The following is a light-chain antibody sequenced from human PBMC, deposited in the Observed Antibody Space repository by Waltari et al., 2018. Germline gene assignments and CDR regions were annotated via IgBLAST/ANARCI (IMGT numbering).Light chain of an antibody. Sequence: QSVLTQPPSASGTPGQRVSISCSGSNSNLGSNYLYWYQQHPGTAPKLLIYRNNQRPPGGPDRCSGSKYGTSASLAISGLRSEDEAVYYCASWDDSHYVFGPGTKVTVL. V-gene: IGLV1-47*01. CDR2: RNN. J-gene: IGLJ1*01. CDR1: NSNLGSNY. CDR3: ASWDDSHYV.